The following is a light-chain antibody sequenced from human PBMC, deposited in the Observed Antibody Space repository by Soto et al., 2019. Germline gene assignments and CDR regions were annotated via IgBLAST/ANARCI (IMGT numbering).Light chain of an antibody. CDR3: QQYNSYLYT. Sequence: DIQMTQSPSTLSASVGDRVTITCRASQSISSWLAWYQQKPGKAAKLLIYKASSLESGVPSRFSGSGSGTEFTLTISSLQPDDFATYYCQQYNSYLYTVGQGTKLEIK. CDR2: KAS. J-gene: IGKJ2*01. V-gene: IGKV1-5*03. CDR1: QSISSW.